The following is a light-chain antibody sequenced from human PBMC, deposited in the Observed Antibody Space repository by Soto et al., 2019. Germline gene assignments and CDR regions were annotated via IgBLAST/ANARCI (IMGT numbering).Light chain of an antibody. V-gene: IGLV4-69*01. CDR1: SGHSSYA. CDR2: LNSDGSH. Sequence: QPVLTQSPSASAPLGASVKLTCTLSSGHSSYAIAWHQQQPEKGPRYLMKLNSDGSHSKGDGIPDRFSGSSSGAERYLTISSLQSEDEADYYCQTWGTGIWVFGGGTKVTVL. J-gene: IGLJ3*02. CDR3: QTWGTGIWV.